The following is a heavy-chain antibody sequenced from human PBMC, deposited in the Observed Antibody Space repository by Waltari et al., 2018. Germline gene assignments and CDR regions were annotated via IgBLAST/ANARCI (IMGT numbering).Heavy chain of an antibody. Sequence: QVQLQESGPGLVKPSQTLSLTFSVPGGSISSGWYHWIWIRQHPGKGLEWIGYIYYSGSTYYNPSLKSRVTISVDTSKNQFSLKLSSVTAADTAVYYCARVGYTSYYMDVWGKGTTVTVSS. CDR2: IYYSGST. V-gene: IGHV4-31*03. J-gene: IGHJ6*03. CDR1: GGSISSGWYH. CDR3: ARVGYTSYYMDV. D-gene: IGHD5-12*01.